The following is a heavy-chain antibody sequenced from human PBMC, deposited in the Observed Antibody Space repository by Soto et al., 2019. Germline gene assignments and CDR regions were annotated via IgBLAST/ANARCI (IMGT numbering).Heavy chain of an antibody. V-gene: IGHV4-31*03. J-gene: IGHJ4*02. CDR2: SYYTGIT. CDR1: GGSISRDGYY. Sequence: QVQLQESGPGLVKPSQTLSLTCTVSGGSISRDGYYWTWIRQHPGKGLEWIGYSYYTGITHYNPYLKSRVTISIDTSNNQFSLTVNSVTAADTAVYYCAGGTSSWFDYWCQGTRVTVSS. CDR3: AGGTSSWFDY. D-gene: IGHD6-13*01.